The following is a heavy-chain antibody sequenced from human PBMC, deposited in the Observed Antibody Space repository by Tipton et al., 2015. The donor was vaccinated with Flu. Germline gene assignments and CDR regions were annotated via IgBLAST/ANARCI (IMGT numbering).Heavy chain of an antibody. CDR1: GGSFRGHY. CDR3: ARRPVVVAASNWFDP. D-gene: IGHD2-15*01. Sequence: TLSLTCAVYGGSFRGHYWSWIRQPPGKGLEWIGQINHSGSTNYNPSLKSRVTISVDTSKNQFSLTLGSVTAADTAVYYCARRPVVVAASNWFDPWGQGTLVTVYS. CDR2: INHSGST. V-gene: IGHV4-34*01. J-gene: IGHJ5*02.